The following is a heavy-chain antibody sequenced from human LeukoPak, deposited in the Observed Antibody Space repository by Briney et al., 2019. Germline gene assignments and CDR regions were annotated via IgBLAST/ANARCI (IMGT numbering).Heavy chain of an antibody. CDR1: GYTFSGYY. D-gene: IGHD1-1*01. CDR2: INPNNGAT. Sequence: ASVKVSCKASGYTFSGYYIHWVRQAPGQGLEWMGWINPNNGATNYAQKFQGGVTMTRVTSITTSYMEVSSLTSDDTAVFYCARYNWNDVVSALDSWGQGTLVTVSS. V-gene: IGHV1-2*02. J-gene: IGHJ4*02. CDR3: ARYNWNDVVSALDS.